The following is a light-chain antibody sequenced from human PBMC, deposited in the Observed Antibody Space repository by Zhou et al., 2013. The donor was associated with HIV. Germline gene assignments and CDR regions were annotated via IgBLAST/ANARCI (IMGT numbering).Light chain of an antibody. CDR1: QSISSY. CDR3: QQSYSTPLT. Sequence: DIQMTQSPSSLSASVGDRVTMTCRASQSISSYLNWYQQKPGKAPQLLIYATSSLQSGVPSRFSGSGSGTDCTLTISSLQPEDFAIYYCQQSYSTPLTFGGGTKVEIK. CDR2: ATS. V-gene: IGKV1-39*01. J-gene: IGKJ4*01.